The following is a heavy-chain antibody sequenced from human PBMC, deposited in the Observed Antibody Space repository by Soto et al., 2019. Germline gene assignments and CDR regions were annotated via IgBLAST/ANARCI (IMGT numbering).Heavy chain of an antibody. Sequence: AETVVLISSGYDGSFSGYYCSWIRQPPVKRLEWIGEINHSGSTNYNPSLKSRVTISVYTSKNELSLKLSSVTAADTAVYYCARGRRTIDYYYYYYMDLWGKGTTVTVSS. CDR1: DGSFSGYY. CDR3: ARGRRTIDYYYYYYMDL. CDR2: INHSGST. V-gene: IGHV4-34*01. J-gene: IGHJ6*03. D-gene: IGHD3-3*01.